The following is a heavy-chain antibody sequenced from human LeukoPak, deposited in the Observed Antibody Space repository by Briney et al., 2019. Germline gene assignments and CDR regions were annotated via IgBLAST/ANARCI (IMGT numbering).Heavy chain of an antibody. CDR3: ARDRGGDYWYFDL. Sequence: GGSLRLSCAASGFTFSNDFMTWVRQAPGKGLEWVSVIYSAGSTYYADSAKGRFTISRDNSKNTLYLLMKSLRAEDTAVYYCARDRGGDYWYFDLWGLGTLVTVSS. D-gene: IGHD6-25*01. CDR1: GFTFSNDF. V-gene: IGHV3-53*01. J-gene: IGHJ2*01. CDR2: IYSAGST.